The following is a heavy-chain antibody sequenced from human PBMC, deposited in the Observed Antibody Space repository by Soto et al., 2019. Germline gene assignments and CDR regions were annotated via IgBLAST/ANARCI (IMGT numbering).Heavy chain of an antibody. CDR2: IGTAGDP. J-gene: IGHJ4*02. CDR1: GFTFSSYD. V-gene: IGHV3-13*05. Sequence: GGSLRLSCAASGFTFSSYDMHWVRQATGKGLEWVSAIGTAGDPYYPGSVKGRFTISRENAKNSLYLQMNSLRAGDTAVYYCARGVNDFWSGQYYFDYWGQGTLVTVSS. CDR3: ARGVNDFWSGQYYFDY. D-gene: IGHD3-3*01.